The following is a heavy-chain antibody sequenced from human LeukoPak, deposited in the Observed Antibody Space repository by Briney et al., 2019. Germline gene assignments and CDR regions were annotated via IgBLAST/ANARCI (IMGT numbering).Heavy chain of an antibody. Sequence: GGSLRLSCAASGFTFSSYSMNWVRQAPGKGLEWVSSISSSSAYIYYADSVKGRFTISRDNARNSLYLQMNSLRAEDTAVYYCARSGTHVWGSYRPTFLDYWGQGTLVTVSS. J-gene: IGHJ4*02. CDR1: GFTFSSYS. CDR3: ARSGTHVWGSYRPTFLDY. V-gene: IGHV3-21*01. CDR2: ISSSSAYI. D-gene: IGHD3-16*02.